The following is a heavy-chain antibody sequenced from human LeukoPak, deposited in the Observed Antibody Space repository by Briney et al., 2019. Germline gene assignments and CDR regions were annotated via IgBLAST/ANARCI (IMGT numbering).Heavy chain of an antibody. CDR1: GYSFTSYD. V-gene: IGHV1-8*01. J-gene: IGHJ4*02. CDR2: MNPNSGNT. Sequence: ASVKVSCKASGYSFTSYDINWVRQATGQGLEWMGWMNPNSGNTDYAQKFQGRVTMTRNTSISTAYMELSSLRSEDTAVYYCARGIPHGSGSHHTLRYWGQGTLVTVSS. CDR3: ARGIPHGSGSHHTLRY. D-gene: IGHD3-10*01.